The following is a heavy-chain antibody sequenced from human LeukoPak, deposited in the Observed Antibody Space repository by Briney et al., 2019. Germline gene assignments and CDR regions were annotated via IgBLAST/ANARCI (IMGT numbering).Heavy chain of an antibody. D-gene: IGHD4-23*01. Sequence: PGGSLRLSCAASGFTFSNSAMSWVRQAPGKGLEWVSVIYSGGSTYYADSVKGRFTISRDNSKNTLYLQMNSLRAEDTAVYYCARGYDYGGDYWGQGTLVTVSS. J-gene: IGHJ4*02. CDR2: IYSGGST. V-gene: IGHV3-66*01. CDR1: GFTFSNSA. CDR3: ARGYDYGGDY.